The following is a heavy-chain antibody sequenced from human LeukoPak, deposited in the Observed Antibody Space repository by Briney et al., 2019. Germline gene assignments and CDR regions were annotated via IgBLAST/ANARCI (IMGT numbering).Heavy chain of an antibody. D-gene: IGHD1-26*01. J-gene: IGHJ5*02. CDR1: GFTFSRYT. V-gene: IGHV3-48*04. CDR3: PRGSEWDLLGSCDR. CDR2: ISSSGSTK. Sequence: GGSLRLSCAASGFTFSRYTMNWVRQAPGKGLEWVSYISSSGSTKYYADSVKGRFTISRDNAKNSLYLQMNSLRAEDTAVYYCPRGSEWDLLGSCDRWGQGTLVTVSS.